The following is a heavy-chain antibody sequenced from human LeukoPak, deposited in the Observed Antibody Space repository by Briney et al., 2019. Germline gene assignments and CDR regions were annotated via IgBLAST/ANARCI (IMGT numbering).Heavy chain of an antibody. J-gene: IGHJ6*03. CDR3: ARRTAATINGFHNYYYMDV. V-gene: IGHV1-2*02. CDR1: GYTFTSYG. D-gene: IGHD6-13*01. Sequence: ASVKVSCKASGYTFTSYGISWVRQAPGQGLEWMGWINPNNGATNYAQRFQGRVTMTRDTAISTAYMELSRLTSDDTAVFYCARRTAATINGFHNYYYMDVWGKGTTVTVSS. CDR2: INPNNGAT.